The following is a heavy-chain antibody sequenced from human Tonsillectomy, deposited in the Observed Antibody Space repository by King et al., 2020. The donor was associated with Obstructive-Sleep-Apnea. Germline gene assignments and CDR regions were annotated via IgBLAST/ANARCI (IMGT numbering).Heavy chain of an antibody. CDR3: ARSRLWFGEFFSH. CDR2: ISYSGST. D-gene: IGHD3-10*01. CDR1: GGPISSGGDY. Sequence: QLQESGPRLMKPSQTLSLTCTVSGGPISSGGDYWNWIRQHPGQGLEWMGYISYSGSTYYNPSLKSRVSISLDTSENQFSLRLSSVTAADTAVYYCARSRLWFGEFFSHWGQGTLVAVSS. J-gene: IGHJ4*02. V-gene: IGHV4-31*03.